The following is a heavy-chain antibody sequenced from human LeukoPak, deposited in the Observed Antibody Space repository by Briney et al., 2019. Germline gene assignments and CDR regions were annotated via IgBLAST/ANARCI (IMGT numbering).Heavy chain of an antibody. CDR1: GYSISSGFY. CDR2: FHHSGST. D-gene: IGHD3-10*01. CDR3: AECRRMVDAFDI. V-gene: IGHV4-38-2*02. Sequence: SETLSLTCSVSGYSISSGFYWDWIRQPPGKGLEWIGSFHHSGSTPYNPSLNSRVSISVDTPKNQFSLKLSSVTAADTAVYYCAECRRMVDAFDIWGQGTMVTVSS. J-gene: IGHJ3*02.